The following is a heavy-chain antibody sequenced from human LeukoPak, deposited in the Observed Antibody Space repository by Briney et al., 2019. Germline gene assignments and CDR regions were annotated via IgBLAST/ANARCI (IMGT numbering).Heavy chain of an antibody. CDR3: ARGILVTVYAAFDY. Sequence: PSETLSLTCGVYGGSFSGYYWTWIRQSPGMGLEWIGEIIHSGSTNYNPSLTSRVTISVDTSKNQFSLGLSSVTAADTAVYYCARGILVTVYAAFDYWGQGTLVTVSS. CDR2: IIHSGST. CDR1: GGSFSGYY. D-gene: IGHD2-8*01. V-gene: IGHV4-34*01. J-gene: IGHJ4*02.